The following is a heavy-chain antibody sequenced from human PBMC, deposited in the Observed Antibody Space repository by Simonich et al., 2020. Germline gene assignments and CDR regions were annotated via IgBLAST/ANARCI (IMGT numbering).Heavy chain of an antibody. D-gene: IGHD6-25*01. V-gene: IGHV1-2*02. CDR1: GYTFTGYY. J-gene: IGHJ2*01. Sequence: QVQLVQSGAEVKKPGASVKVSCKASGYTFTGYYMHGVRQATGQGLEWMGWINHNSGGTNYAKKFKGRVTMTRETSISTAYMELSRLRSDDTAVYYCARGGLGHWYFDLWGRGTLVTVSS. CDR3: ARGGLGHWYFDL. CDR2: INHNSGGT.